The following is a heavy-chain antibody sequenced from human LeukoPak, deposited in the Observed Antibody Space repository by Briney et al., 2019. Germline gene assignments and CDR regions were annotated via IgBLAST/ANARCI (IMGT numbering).Heavy chain of an antibody. V-gene: IGHV4-39*07. CDR1: GGSISSSSYY. Sequence: PSETLSLTCTVSGGSISSSSYYWGWIRQPPGKGLEWIGNIYYSGSTYYNPSLKSRVTISVDTSKNQFSLKLTSVTAADTAVYHCARDASSGWPYWYFDLWGRGTLVTVSS. J-gene: IGHJ2*01. CDR3: ARDASSGWPYWYFDL. D-gene: IGHD6-25*01. CDR2: IYYSGST.